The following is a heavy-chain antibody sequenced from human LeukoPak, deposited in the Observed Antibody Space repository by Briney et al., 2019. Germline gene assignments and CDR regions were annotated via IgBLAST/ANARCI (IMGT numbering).Heavy chain of an antibody. CDR2: IYHSGST. CDR3: ARGNLGVTPFDY. CDR1: GGSISSGDYY. Sequence: SQTLSLTCTVSGGSISSGDYYWSWIRQPPGKGLEWIGYIYHSGSTYYNPSLKSRVTISVDTSKNQFSLKLSSVTAADTAVYYCARGNLGVTPFDYWGQGTLVTVSS. J-gene: IGHJ4*02. V-gene: IGHV4-30-4*01. D-gene: IGHD2-21*02.